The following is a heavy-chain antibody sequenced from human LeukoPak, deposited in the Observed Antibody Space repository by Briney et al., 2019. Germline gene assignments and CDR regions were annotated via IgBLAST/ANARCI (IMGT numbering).Heavy chain of an antibody. CDR3: ARDEYSGYDDY. CDR2: ISSSSSYI. J-gene: IGHJ4*02. D-gene: IGHD5-12*01. CDR1: GFTFSSYS. V-gene: IGHV3-21*01. Sequence: GGSLRLSCAASGFTFSSYSMNWVRQAPGKGLEWVSSISSSSSYIYYADSVEGRFTISRDNAKNSLYLQMNSLRAEDTAVYYCARDEYSGYDDYWGQGTLVTVSS.